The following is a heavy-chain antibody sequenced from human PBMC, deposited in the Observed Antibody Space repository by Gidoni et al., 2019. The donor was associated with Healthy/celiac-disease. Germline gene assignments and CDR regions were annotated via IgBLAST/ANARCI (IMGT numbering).Heavy chain of an antibody. V-gene: IGHV4-34*01. CDR3: ARLRAKIVGATTVDY. CDR1: GQSFSGYY. J-gene: IGHJ4*02. Sequence: QVQLQLWGAGLLKRSETLSLTCAVYGQSFSGYYWSWIRQPPGKGLEWIRGDNHSGSTNYNPSLKSRVTISVDTSKNQFSRKLSSVTAADTAVYYCARLRAKIVGATTVDYWGQGTLVTVSS. D-gene: IGHD1-26*01. CDR2: DNHSGST.